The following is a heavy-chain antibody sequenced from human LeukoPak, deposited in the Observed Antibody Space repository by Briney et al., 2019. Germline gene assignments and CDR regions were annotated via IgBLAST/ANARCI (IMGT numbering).Heavy chain of an antibody. CDR2: INEDGSNT. J-gene: IGHJ4*02. Sequence: LGGSLRLSCAASGFTFNAYWMHWVRQAPGGGLVWVSRINEDGSNTSYADSVKGRFTISRDNAKNTLYLQMDSLRAEDTAVYYCVLVGGGDDWGQGTRVTVSS. D-gene: IGHD1-26*01. CDR3: VLVGGGDD. V-gene: IGHV3-74*01. CDR1: GFTFNAYW.